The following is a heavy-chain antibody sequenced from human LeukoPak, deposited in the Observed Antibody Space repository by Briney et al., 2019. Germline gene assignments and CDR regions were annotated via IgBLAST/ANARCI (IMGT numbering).Heavy chain of an antibody. CDR3: ARDGAGSLHYYYGMDV. CDR2: IYHSGST. CDR1: GGSVSSSSYY. Sequence: SETLSLTCTVSGGSVSSSSYYWSWIRQPPGKGPEWIAYIYHSGSTKYNPSLKSRVTISLDTSKNQLSLKLSSVTAADTAVYYCARDGAGSLHYYYGMDVWGKGTTVAVSS. D-gene: IGHD3-10*01. V-gene: IGHV4-61*01. J-gene: IGHJ6*04.